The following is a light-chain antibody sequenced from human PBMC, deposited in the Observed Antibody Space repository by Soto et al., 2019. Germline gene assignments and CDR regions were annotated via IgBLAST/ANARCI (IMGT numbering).Light chain of an antibody. CDR2: GAS. V-gene: IGKV3-20*01. Sequence: EIVLTQSPGTLSLSPGERATLSCRASQSVISTYLDCYQQKPGQAPRLLIYGASSRDTGIPDRISGSGSGTDFTLTISRLEPEDFAVYYCQQYGSSPITFGQGTRLEIK. CDR3: QQYGSSPIT. CDR1: QSVISTY. J-gene: IGKJ5*01.